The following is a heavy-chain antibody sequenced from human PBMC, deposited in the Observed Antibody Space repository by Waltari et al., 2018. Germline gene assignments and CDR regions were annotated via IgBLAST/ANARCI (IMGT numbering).Heavy chain of an antibody. Sequence: QVNLVESGGGVVQPGGSLRLSCATSGFTFSNFGMHWVRQAPGKGVGGVALIGFDGRDKFYADSGGGRFTISRDNSARTLYLDMDSLRLDDTAMYYCAKDAFGNTYLDFWGQGTLVTVSS. J-gene: IGHJ4*02. V-gene: IGHV3-30*02. CDR2: IGFDGRDK. CDR3: AKDAFGNTYLDF. CDR1: GFTFSNFG. D-gene: IGHD2-2*02.